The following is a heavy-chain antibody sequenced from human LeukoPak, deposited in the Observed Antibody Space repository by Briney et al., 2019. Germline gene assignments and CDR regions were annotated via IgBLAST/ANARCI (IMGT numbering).Heavy chain of an antibody. Sequence: QPWRSLRLSCAASGFTFSSYGFHWVRQAPGKGLEWVAVIWSDGSYKYYADSVKGRFTISRDDSKNTLYLQMNSLRAEDTAVYYCARDFSLQLFDYWGQGTLVTV. J-gene: IGHJ4*02. CDR1: GFTFSSYG. CDR3: ARDFSLQLFDY. CDR2: IWSDGSYK. D-gene: IGHD5-24*01. V-gene: IGHV3-33*01.